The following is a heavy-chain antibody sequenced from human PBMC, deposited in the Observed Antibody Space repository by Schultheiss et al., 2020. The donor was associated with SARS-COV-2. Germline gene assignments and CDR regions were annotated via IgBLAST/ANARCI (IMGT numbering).Heavy chain of an antibody. V-gene: IGHV3-33*08. D-gene: IGHD3-10*01. J-gene: IGHJ6*03. Sequence: GESLKISCAASGFTVSSNYMSWVRQAPGKGLEWVAVIWYDGSNKYYADSVKGRFTISRDNSKNTLYLQMNSLRAEDTAVYYCARHLGYYGSGSYSYYYYYMDVWGKGTTVTVSS. CDR2: IWYDGSNK. CDR3: ARHLGYYGSGSYSYYYYYMDV. CDR1: GFTVSSNY.